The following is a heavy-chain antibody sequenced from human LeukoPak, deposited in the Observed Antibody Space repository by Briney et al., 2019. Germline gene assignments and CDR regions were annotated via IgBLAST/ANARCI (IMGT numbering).Heavy chain of an antibody. CDR3: ARGAPVTLGY. CDR1: GGSFSGYY. J-gene: IGHJ4*02. Sequence: PSETLSLTCAVYGGSFSGYYWSWIRQPPGKGLEWIGEINHSGSTNYNPSLKSRVTISVDTSKNQFSLKLSSVTAADTAVYYCARGAPVTLGYWGQGTLVTVSS. V-gene: IGHV4-34*01. CDR2: INHSGST. D-gene: IGHD4-4*01.